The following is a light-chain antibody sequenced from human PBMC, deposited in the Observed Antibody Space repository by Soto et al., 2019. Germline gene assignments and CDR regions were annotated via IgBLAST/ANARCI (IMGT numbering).Light chain of an antibody. V-gene: IGKV4-1*01. Sequence: DIVMTQSPDSLAVSLGERATINCKSSQSILHSSNNLNYLAWYQQKPGQPPKLLIYWASTRESGVPDRFSGSGSGTDFTLTINSRQAEDVAVYDCHQYYMTPPVTFGGGTRVEIK. J-gene: IGKJ4*01. CDR1: QSILHSSNNLNY. CDR3: HQYYMTPPVT. CDR2: WAS.